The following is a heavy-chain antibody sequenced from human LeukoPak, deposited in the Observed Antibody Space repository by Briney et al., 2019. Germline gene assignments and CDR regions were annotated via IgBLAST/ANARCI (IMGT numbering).Heavy chain of an antibody. Sequence: PSETLSLTCAVSGYSISSGYYWGWIRQPPGKGLEWIGSIYHSGSTYYNPFLKSRVTISVDTSKNQFSLKLSSVTAADTAVYYCASNRKRAYCSSTSCYSRFDYWGQGTLVTVSS. D-gene: IGHD2-2*01. V-gene: IGHV4-38-2*01. CDR3: ASNRKRAYCSSTSCYSRFDY. CDR1: GYSISSGYY. CDR2: IYHSGST. J-gene: IGHJ4*02.